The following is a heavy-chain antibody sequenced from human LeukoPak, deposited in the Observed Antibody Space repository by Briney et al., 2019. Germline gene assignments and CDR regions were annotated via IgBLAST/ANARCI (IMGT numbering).Heavy chain of an antibody. Sequence: GGSLRLSCAASGLTFDSHWMNWVRQAPGRGLEWVANIKLGGSEIYYVDSVKGRFTISRDDAKNSLYLQMESLRDEDTAIYYCVGDRGDYWGQGTLVTVSS. J-gene: IGHJ4*02. CDR2: IKLGGSEI. V-gene: IGHV3-7*01. CDR3: VGDRGDY. CDR1: GLTFDSHW.